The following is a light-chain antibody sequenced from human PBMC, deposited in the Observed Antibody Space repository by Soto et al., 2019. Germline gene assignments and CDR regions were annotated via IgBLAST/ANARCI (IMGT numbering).Light chain of an antibody. J-gene: IGLJ1*01. CDR1: SSNIGRNT. CDR3: AAWDDSLNGYV. CDR2: NVN. Sequence: QSVLTQPPSASGTPGQRVTFSCSGSSSNIGRNTVDWYQQLPGTAPKLLIYNVNQRPSGVPDRFSGSKSGTSASLAISGLQSEDEAAYYCAAWDDSLNGYVFGTGTKLTVL. V-gene: IGLV1-44*01.